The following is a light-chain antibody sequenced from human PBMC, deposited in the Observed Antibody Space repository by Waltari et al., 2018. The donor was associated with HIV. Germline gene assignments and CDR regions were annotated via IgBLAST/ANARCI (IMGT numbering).Light chain of an antibody. CDR2: WAS. J-gene: IGKJ1*01. CDR1: QSVLYSSNNKNY. V-gene: IGKV4-1*01. Sequence: DIVMTQSPDSLAVSLGERATINCKSSQSVLYSSNNKNYLAWYQQKPGQSPKLLIYWASTRESGVPDRFSGSGSGTDFTLTISSLQPEDFATYYCQQYNTYPLTFGQGTKVEIK. CDR3: QQYNTYPLT.